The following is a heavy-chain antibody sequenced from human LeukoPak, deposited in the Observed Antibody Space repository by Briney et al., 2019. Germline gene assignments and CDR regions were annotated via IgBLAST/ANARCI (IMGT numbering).Heavy chain of an antibody. D-gene: IGHD6-13*01. CDR3: ARVNEQQLALS. Sequence: PSETLSLTCTVSGGSISSYYWSWIRQPPGKGLEWIGYIYYSGSTNYNPSLKSRVTISVDTSKNQFSLKLSSVTAADTAVYYCARVNEQQLALSWGQGTLVTVSS. CDR1: GGSISSYY. V-gene: IGHV4-59*08. CDR2: IYYSGST. J-gene: IGHJ4*02.